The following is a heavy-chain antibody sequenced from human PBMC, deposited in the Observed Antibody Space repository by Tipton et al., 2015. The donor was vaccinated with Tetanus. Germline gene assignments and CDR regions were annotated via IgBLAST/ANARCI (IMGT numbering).Heavy chain of an antibody. J-gene: IGHJ4*02. CDR2: ISSTGLTI. V-gene: IGHV3-48*03. D-gene: IGHD1-26*01. CDR1: GFTFSNYE. CDR3: AVLSGSYSRYYFAY. Sequence: CAASGFTFSNYEVNWVRQAPGKGLEWVSYISSTGLTIYYADSVKGRFTISRDNAKNSLYLQMSSLRAEDTAVYYCAVLSGSYSRYYFAYWGPGTLVTVSS.